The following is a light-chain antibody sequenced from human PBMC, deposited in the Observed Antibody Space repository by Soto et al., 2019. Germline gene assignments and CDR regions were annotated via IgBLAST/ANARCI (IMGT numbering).Light chain of an antibody. CDR3: SSYTSSSPVI. Sequence: QSALTQPASVTGSPGQSITISCTGTSSDVGGYDYVSWYQQHPGNAPKLMIYDVTNRPSGVSNRFSGSKSGNTASLTISGLQAEDEADYYCSSYTSSSPVIFGRGTKVTVL. V-gene: IGLV2-14*01. CDR1: SSDVGGYDY. J-gene: IGLJ2*01. CDR2: DVT.